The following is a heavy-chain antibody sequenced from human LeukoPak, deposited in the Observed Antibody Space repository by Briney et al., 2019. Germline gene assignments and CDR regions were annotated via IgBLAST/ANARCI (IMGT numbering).Heavy chain of an antibody. CDR2: ISGSGGST. V-gene: IGHV3-23*01. J-gene: IGHJ4*02. Sequence: PGGSLRLSCAASGFTFSSYAMSWVRQAPGKGLEWVSGISGSGGSTYYADSVKGRFTISRDNSKNTLYLQMNSLRAEDTAVYYCAKEYDYVWGSYRSPHYFDYWGQGTLVTVSS. CDR3: AKEYDYVWGSYRSPHYFDY. CDR1: GFTFSSYA. D-gene: IGHD3-16*02.